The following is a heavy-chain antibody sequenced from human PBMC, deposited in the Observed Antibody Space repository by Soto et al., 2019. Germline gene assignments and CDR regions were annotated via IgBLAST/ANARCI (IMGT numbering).Heavy chain of an antibody. CDR1: GFTFDDYA. V-gene: IGHV3-9*01. CDR2: ISWNSGSI. J-gene: IGHJ4*02. D-gene: IGHD6-19*01. Sequence: GGSLRLSCAASGFTFDDYAMHWVRQAPGKGLEWVSGISWNSGSIGYADSVKGRFTISRDNAKNSLYLQMNSLRAEDTALYYCAKIWLAVAGKGGFDYWGQGTLVTVSS. CDR3: AKIWLAVAGKGGFDY.